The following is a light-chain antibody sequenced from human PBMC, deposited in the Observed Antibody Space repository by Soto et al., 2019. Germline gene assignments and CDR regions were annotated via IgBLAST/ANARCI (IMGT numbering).Light chain of an antibody. CDR1: RSVDTD. V-gene: IGKV3-15*01. CDR3: HQYYNRPPWT. J-gene: IGKJ1*01. CDR2: ATS. Sequence: EMVLTQSPATLSVSPGDSATLSCRASRSVDTDLAWYQQKPGQAPRLLVFATSARATGVPDRFRGSRSGTDFTLTISSLQPEDSATYYCHQYYNRPPWTFGQGTKVDIK.